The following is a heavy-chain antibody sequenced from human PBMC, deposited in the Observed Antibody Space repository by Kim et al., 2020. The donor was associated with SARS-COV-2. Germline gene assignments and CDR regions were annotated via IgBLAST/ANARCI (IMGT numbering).Heavy chain of an antibody. CDR1: GFSFSTAG. CDR2: ITSGATT. Sequence: RGSLRLSCVAFGFSFSTAGLSWVRQAPGKGLEWVSTITSGATTYYADSVRGRLTISRDNSKNTLYLQMNSLRAEDTAIYYCAKVTEDYWGQGTLVTVSS. V-gene: IGHV3-23*01. J-gene: IGHJ4*02. CDR3: AKVTEDY.